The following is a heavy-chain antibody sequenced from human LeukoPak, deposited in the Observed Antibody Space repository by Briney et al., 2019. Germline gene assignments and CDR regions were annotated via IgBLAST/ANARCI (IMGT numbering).Heavy chain of an antibody. CDR3: AGGSGYLITS. CDR1: GFSFRSYW. Sequence: GGSLRLSCAATGFSFRSYWMNWVRQAPGKGLEWLAIIKQDGSEKHYKGSVEGRFTISRDNAKNSLHLQMNSLRAEDTAVYYCAGGSGYLITSWGQGTLVTVSS. D-gene: IGHD3-9*01. CDR2: IKQDGSEK. J-gene: IGHJ5*02. V-gene: IGHV3-7*01.